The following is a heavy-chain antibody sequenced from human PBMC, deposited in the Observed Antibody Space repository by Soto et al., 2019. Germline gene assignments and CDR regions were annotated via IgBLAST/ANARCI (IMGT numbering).Heavy chain of an antibody. D-gene: IGHD1-1*01. Sequence: SVKVSCTASGGTFSSYAISRVRQAPGQGLEWMGGIIPIFGTANYAQKFQGRVTLTTDTSTSTAYMELRSLRSDDTAVYYCARERRDAYNLFYGMDVWGQGTTVTVSS. J-gene: IGHJ6*02. CDR2: IIPIFGTA. V-gene: IGHV1-69*05. CDR1: GGTFSSYA. CDR3: ARERRDAYNLFYGMDV.